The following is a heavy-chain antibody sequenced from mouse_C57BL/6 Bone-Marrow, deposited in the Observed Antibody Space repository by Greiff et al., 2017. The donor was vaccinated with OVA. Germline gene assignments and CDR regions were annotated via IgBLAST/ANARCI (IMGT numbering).Heavy chain of an antibody. CDR3: ASPLGFYAMDY. Sequence: QVQLQQPGAELVKPGASVKLSCKASGYTFTSYWMHWVKQRPGRGLEWIGRIDPNRGGPKYHEKVKSKATLTGDTPSRTAYMQLSSLTSEDSAVYYCASPLGFYAMDYWGQGTSVTVSS. V-gene: IGHV1-72*01. D-gene: IGHD4-1*01. CDR2: IDPNRGGP. CDR1: GYTFTSYW. J-gene: IGHJ4*01.